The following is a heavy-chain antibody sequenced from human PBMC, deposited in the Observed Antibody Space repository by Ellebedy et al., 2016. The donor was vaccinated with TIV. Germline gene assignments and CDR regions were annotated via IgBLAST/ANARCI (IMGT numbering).Heavy chain of an antibody. CDR2: IYYSGST. V-gene: IGHV4-39*01. Sequence: SETLSLXXTVSGGSISSYYWGWIRQPPGKGLEWIGSIYYSGSTYYNPSLKSRVTISVDTSKNQFSLKLSSVTAADTAVYYCASGEAVALIDYWGQGTLVTVSS. CDR1: GGSISSYY. D-gene: IGHD6-19*01. J-gene: IGHJ4*02. CDR3: ASGEAVALIDY.